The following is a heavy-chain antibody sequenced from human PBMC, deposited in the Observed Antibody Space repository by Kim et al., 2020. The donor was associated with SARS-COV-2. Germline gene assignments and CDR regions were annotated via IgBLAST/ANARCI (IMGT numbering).Heavy chain of an antibody. Sequence: GGSLRLSCAASGFTFSDYYMTWIRQAPGKGLEWVSYISGSSTYINYADSVKGRFTISRDNAKNSLYLQMNSLTAEDTAVYYCARDTTALTADNFYGLDVWGQGTTVTVSS. J-gene: IGHJ6*02. D-gene: IGHD7-27*01. CDR1: GFTFSDYY. CDR2: ISGSSTYI. CDR3: ARDTTALTADNFYGLDV. V-gene: IGHV3-11*05.